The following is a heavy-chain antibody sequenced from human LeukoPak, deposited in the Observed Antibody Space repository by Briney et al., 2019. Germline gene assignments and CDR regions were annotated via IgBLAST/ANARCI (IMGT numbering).Heavy chain of an antibody. CDR2: ITSGDFV. D-gene: IGHD3-10*01. Sequence: KPGGSLRLSCAASGFIFSAYSMNWVRQAPGKGLEWVSSITSGDFVYFADSLKGRFTISRDNGKGSLFLQMSSLRAEDTAVYYCARGGFNMVRGVIPSNSYFYYMDIWGKGTTVTVSS. CDR1: GFIFSAYS. J-gene: IGHJ6*03. V-gene: IGHV3-69-1*01. CDR3: ARGGFNMVRGVIPSNSYFYYMDI.